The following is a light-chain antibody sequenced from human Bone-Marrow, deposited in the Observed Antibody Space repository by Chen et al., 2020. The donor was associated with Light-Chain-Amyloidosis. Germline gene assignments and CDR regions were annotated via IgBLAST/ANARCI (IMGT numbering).Light chain of an antibody. CDR1: NIGSTS. CDR2: DDS. Sequence: SHAQSQPASVPLSPAQTPVIDCGGNNIGSTSVHWYQQTPGQAPLLVVYDDSDRPSGIPERLSGSNSGNTATLTISRVEAGDEADYYCQVWDRSSDRPVFGGGTKLTVL. V-gene: IGLV3-21*02. CDR3: QVWDRSSDRPV. J-gene: IGLJ3*02.